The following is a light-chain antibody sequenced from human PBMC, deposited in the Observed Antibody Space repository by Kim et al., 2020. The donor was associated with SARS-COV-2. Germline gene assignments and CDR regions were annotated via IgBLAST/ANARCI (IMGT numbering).Light chain of an antibody. CDR1: QDINSY. J-gene: IGKJ1*01. Sequence: STGDRVTITCRASQDINSYLAWYQQKPGKAPELLIYAASTLQSGVPSRFSGSGSGTEFTLTIGCLQSEDFATYYCQQYHTYPPWTFGQGTKVDIK. CDR3: QQYHTYPPWT. V-gene: IGKV1-8*01. CDR2: AAS.